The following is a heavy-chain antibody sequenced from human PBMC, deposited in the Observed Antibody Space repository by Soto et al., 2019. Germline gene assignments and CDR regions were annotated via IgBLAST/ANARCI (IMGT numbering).Heavy chain of an antibody. CDR1: GGSISNYY. V-gene: IGHV4-59*01. CDR3: AGDYYFDY. CDR2: IYYNGNT. Sequence: SETLSLTCSVSGGSISNYYWSWSRQPPGKGLEWIGYIYYNGNTHYNPSLRSRVTISVDTSKNQFSLKLSSVTAADTAVYYCAGDYYFDYWGQGTQVTVSS. J-gene: IGHJ4*02.